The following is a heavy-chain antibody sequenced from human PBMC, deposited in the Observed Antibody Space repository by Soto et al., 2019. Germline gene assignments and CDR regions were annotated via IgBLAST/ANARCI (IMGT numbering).Heavy chain of an antibody. V-gene: IGHV1-18*01. J-gene: IGHJ4*02. Sequence: QVQLVQSGAEVKKPGASVKVSCKASGYTFTSYGISWVRQAPGQGLEWMGWISAYNGNTNYAQKLQGRVTMTTDTSTSTAYMELRSLRSDDTAVYYCASDGFRGIAAAGTKVPLFDYWGQGTLVTVSS. D-gene: IGHD6-13*01. CDR3: ASDGFRGIAAAGTKVPLFDY. CDR1: GYTFTSYG. CDR2: ISAYNGNT.